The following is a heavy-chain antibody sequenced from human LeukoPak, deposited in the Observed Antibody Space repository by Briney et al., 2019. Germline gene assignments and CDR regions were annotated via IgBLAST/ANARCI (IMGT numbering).Heavy chain of an antibody. D-gene: IGHD1-26*01. CDR1: GYTFTSYA. Sequence: ASVKVSCKASGYTFTSYAMHWVRQAPGQRLEWMGWINAGSGNTKYSQKFQGRVTITRDTSASTAYMELSSLRSEDTAVYYCAREGEPGPDCWGQGTLVTVSS. CDR3: AREGEPGPDC. V-gene: IGHV1-3*01. J-gene: IGHJ4*02. CDR2: INAGSGNT.